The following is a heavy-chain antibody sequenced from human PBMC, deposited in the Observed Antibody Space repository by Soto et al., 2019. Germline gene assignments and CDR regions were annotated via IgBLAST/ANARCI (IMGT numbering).Heavy chain of an antibody. D-gene: IGHD1-7*01. CDR3: TTDSYFPLKLVRFDY. J-gene: IGHJ4*01. Sequence: GGSLRLPCAASGFTFTTAGINWVRNAPGKGLEWVGRIKSKTDGGTPDFAAPVRGRFAISRDDSKSMVYLQMTSLKTEDTAVYYCTTDSYFPLKLVRFDYWGLGTLVTVSS. V-gene: IGHV3-15*07. CDR1: GFTFTTAG. CDR2: IKSKTDGGTP.